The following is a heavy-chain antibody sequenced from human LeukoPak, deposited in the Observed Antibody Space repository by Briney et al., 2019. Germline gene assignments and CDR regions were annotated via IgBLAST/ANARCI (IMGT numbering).Heavy chain of an antibody. D-gene: IGHD4-23*01. CDR1: GFIFSSYA. CDR2: ISSSSGDI. Sequence: GGSLRLSCRASGFIFSSYALNWVRRAPGQGLEWVSSISSSSGDIYYTDSVKGRFTISRENARKSLYLQMNSLRVEDTAVYYCVRDYGGSSGAFDLWGQGTMVTVSS. V-gene: IGHV3-21*01. CDR3: VRDYGGSSGAFDL. J-gene: IGHJ3*01.